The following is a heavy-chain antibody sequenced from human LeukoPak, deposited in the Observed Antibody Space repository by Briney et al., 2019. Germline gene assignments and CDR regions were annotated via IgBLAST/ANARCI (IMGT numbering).Heavy chain of an antibody. J-gene: IGHJ4*02. Sequence: GGSPRLSCAASGFTFSSYSMNWVRQAPGKGLEWVSTISSSRSYIYYADSVKGRFTISRDNAKNSLYLQMNSLRAEDTAVYYCARDRGGSGTYFDYWGQGTLVTVSS. CDR2: ISSSRSYI. D-gene: IGHD3-10*01. V-gene: IGHV3-21*01. CDR1: GFTFSSYS. CDR3: ARDRGGSGTYFDY.